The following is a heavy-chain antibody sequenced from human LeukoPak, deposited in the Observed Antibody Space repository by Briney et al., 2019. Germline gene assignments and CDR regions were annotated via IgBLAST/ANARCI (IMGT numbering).Heavy chain of an antibody. CDR1: GFTFSNYW. V-gene: IGHV3-74*01. J-gene: IGHJ4*02. CDR3: AGVWGVPAASLDY. CDR2: INRDGSST. D-gene: IGHD2-2*01. Sequence: GGSLRLSCAASGFTFSNYWLHWVRQGPGKGLVWVSRINRDGSSTTYADSVKGRFTISRDNAKNTLYLQMNSLRAEDTAVYYCAGVWGVPAASLDYWGQGTLVTVSS.